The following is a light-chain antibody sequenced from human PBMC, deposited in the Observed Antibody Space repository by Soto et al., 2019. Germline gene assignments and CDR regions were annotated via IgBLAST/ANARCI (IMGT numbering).Light chain of an antibody. CDR1: SSDVGGYNY. V-gene: IGLV2-11*01. Sequence: QSALTQPRSVSGSPGQPVTISCTGTSSDVGGYNYVSWYQQHPGEAPKLMIYDVTTRPSGVPDRFSGSKSGNTASLTISGLQAEDGADYYCSSHAGSSVVFGTGTKVTVL. CDR2: DVT. CDR3: SSHAGSSVV. J-gene: IGLJ1*01.